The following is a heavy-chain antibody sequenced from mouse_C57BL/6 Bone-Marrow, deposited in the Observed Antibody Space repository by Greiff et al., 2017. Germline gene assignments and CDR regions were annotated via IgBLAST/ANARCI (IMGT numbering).Heavy chain of an antibody. CDR1: GYTFTSYW. D-gene: IGHD2-4*01. Sequence: QVQLKQPGAELVMPGASVKLSCKASGYTFTSYWMHWVKQRPGQGLEWIGEIDPSDSYTNYNQKFKGKSTLTVDKSSSTAYMQLSSLTSEDSAVYYCARRLRGYYYAMDYWGQGTSVTVSS. J-gene: IGHJ4*01. CDR3: ARRLRGYYYAMDY. V-gene: IGHV1-69*01. CDR2: IDPSDSYT.